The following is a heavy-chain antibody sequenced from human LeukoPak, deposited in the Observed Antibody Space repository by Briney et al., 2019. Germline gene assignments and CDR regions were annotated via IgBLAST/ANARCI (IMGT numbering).Heavy chain of an antibody. V-gene: IGHV1-18*01. D-gene: IGHD2-2*02. CDR1: GYTFTSYG. J-gene: IGHJ4*02. CDR3: ARDRWGRDIVVVPAAIFSSLFDY. Sequence: ASVKVSCKASGYTFTSYGISWVRQAPGQGLEWMGWISAYNGNTNYAQKLQGRVTMTTDTSTSTAYMELRRLRSDDTAVYCCARDRWGRDIVVVPAAIFSSLFDYWGQGTLVTVSS. CDR2: ISAYNGNT.